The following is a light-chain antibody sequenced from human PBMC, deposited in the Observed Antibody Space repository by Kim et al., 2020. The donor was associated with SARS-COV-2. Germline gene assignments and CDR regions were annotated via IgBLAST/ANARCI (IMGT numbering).Light chain of an antibody. V-gene: IGKV1-27*01. J-gene: IGKJ1*01. CDR2: GAS. Sequence: ASVGDLVTITCRASQGISNSLAWYRQKPGKVPMLLIYGASTLQSGVPSRFSGSVSGTDFTLTISSLQPEDAATYYCQKYNRAPWTFGQGTKVDIK. CDR1: QGISNS. CDR3: QKYNRAPWT.